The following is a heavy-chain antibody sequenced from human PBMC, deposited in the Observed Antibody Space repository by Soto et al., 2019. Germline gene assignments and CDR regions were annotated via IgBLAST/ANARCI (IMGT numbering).Heavy chain of an antibody. CDR2: IYHSGST. J-gene: IGHJ4*02. CDR3: ARSYCTNGVCYRPLDY. Sequence: SETLSLTCAVSGGSISSSNWWSWVRQPPGKGLEWIGEIYHSGSTNYNPSLKSRVTISVDKSKNQFSLKLSSVTAADTAVHYCARSYCTNGVCYRPLDYWGQGTLVTVSS. D-gene: IGHD2-8*01. CDR1: GGSISSSNW. V-gene: IGHV4-4*02.